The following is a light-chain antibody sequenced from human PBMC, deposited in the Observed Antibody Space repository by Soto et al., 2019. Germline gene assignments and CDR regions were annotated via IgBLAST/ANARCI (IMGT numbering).Light chain of an antibody. CDR3: QHYNSYSDA. Sequence: DIQMTQSPSTLSGSVGARVTITCRASQTISSWLAWYQQKPGKAPKLLIYKASTLKSGVPSRFSGSGSWTEFSLTISSLQPDDFAAYYWQHYNSYSDAVGQGTKVDSK. CDR2: KAS. CDR1: QTISSW. V-gene: IGKV1-5*03. J-gene: IGKJ1*01.